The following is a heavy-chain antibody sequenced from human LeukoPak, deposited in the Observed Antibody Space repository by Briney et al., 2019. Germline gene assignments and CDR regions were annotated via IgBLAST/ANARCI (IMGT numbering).Heavy chain of an antibody. CDR3: ARDPYYGSGSYYNPQANYYYMDV. CDR1: GYTFTSYG. CDR2: ISAYNGNT. V-gene: IGHV1-18*01. Sequence: GASVKVSCKASGYTFTSYGISWVRQAPGQGLEWMGWISAYNGNTNYAQKLQGRVTMTTDTSTSTAYMELRSLRSDDTAVYYCARDPYYGSGSYYNPQANYYYMDVWGKGTTVTISS. J-gene: IGHJ6*03. D-gene: IGHD3-10*01.